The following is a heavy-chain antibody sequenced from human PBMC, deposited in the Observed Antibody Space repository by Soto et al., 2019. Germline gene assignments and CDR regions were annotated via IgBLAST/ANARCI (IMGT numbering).Heavy chain of an antibody. V-gene: IGHV1-46*01. D-gene: IGHD3-10*01. CDR1: GYTFTSYY. J-gene: IGHJ5*02. CDR3: AGGAGGSGSYYLSSWFDP. CDR2: INPSGGST. Sequence: GASVKVSCKASGYTFTSYYMHWVRQAPGQGLEWMGIINPSGGSTSYAQKFQGRVTMTRDTSTSTVYMELSSLRSEDTAVYYCAGGAGGSGSYYLSSWFDPWGQGTLVTVSS.